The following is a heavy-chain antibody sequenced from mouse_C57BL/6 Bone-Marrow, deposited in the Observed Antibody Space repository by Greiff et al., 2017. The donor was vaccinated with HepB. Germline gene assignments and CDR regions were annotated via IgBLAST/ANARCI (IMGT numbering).Heavy chain of an antibody. CDR2: ISNGGGST. CDR1: GFTFSDYY. CDR3: ARDDGNYGDWYLDD. Sequence: EVKLVESGGGLVQPGGSLKLSCAASGFTFSDYYMYWVRQTPEKRLEWVAYISNGGGSTYYPDTVKGRFTISRDNAKNTLYLQMSRLKSEDTAMYYCARDDGNYGDWYLDDWGTGTTVTVSS. J-gene: IGHJ1*03. D-gene: IGHD2-3*01. V-gene: IGHV5-12*01.